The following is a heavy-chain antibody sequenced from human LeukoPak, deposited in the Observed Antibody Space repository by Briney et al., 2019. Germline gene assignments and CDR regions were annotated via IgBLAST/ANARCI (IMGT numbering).Heavy chain of an antibody. CDR1: GGSISSYY. CDR3: ARDEAYYYDSSGYYYEDAFDI. CDR2: IYTSGST. D-gene: IGHD3-22*01. V-gene: IGHV4-4*07. Sequence: SETLSLTCTVSGGSISSYYWSWLRQPAGKGLEWIGRIYTSGSTNYNPSLKSRVTMSVDTSKNQFSLKLSSVTAADTAVYYCARDEAYYYDSSGYYYEDAFDIWGQGTMVTVSS. J-gene: IGHJ3*02.